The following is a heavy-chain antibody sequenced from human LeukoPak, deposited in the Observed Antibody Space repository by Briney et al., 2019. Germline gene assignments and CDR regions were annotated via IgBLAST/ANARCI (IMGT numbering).Heavy chain of an antibody. CDR3: ATGLLRYFDWFRRGPSDAFDI. CDR1: GYTLTELS. CDR2: FDPEEGET. Sequence: ASVKVSCKVSGYTLTELSMHWVRQAPGKGLEWMGGFDPEEGETIYAQKFQGRVTMTEDTSTDAAYMELSGLRSEDTAVYYCATGLLRYFDWFRRGPSDAFDIWGQGTMVTVSS. D-gene: IGHD3-9*01. J-gene: IGHJ3*02. V-gene: IGHV1-24*01.